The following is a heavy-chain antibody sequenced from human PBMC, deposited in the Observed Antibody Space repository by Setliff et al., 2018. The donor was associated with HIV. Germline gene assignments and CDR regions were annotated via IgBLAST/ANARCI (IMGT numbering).Heavy chain of an antibody. V-gene: IGHV4-59*08. CDR3: ASGGVWFGELYFDY. CDR2: IYYSGST. J-gene: IGHJ4*02. CDR1: GGSISSYY. D-gene: IGHD3-10*01. Sequence: LSLTCTVSGGSISSYYWTWIRQPPGKGLEWIGYIYYSGSTNYNPSLKSRVTISVDTSKNQFSLKLTSVTAADTAAYYCASGGVWFGELYFDYWGQGNLVTVSS.